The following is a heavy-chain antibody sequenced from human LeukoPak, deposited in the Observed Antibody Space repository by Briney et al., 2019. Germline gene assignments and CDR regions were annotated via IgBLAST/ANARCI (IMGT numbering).Heavy chain of an antibody. CDR1: GDSITGSSYY. J-gene: IGHJ4*02. Sequence: SETLSLTCTVSGDSITGSSYYWGWIRQPPGKGLEWIGSMYYSGSTYSNPSLKSQVTISADTSKNQFSLKLKSVTAADTAVYYCARQYYDSTGYYYFDYWGQGTLVTVSS. CDR2: MYYSGST. V-gene: IGHV4-39*01. D-gene: IGHD3-22*01. CDR3: ARQYYDSTGYYYFDY.